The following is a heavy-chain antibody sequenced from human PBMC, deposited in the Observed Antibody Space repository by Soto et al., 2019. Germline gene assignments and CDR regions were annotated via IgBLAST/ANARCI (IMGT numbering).Heavy chain of an antibody. CDR2: ISHSGST. CDR3: AARHFWSGPWTDTRIDY. Sequence: PSETLSLTCAVSVDSINSSHWWDWVRQPPGKGLEWICQISHSGSTNYSPSLTSRVNKSFEKSKNHFSLKLTSLTAADTAVYYCAARHFWSGPWTDTRIDYWGQGTLVTVSS. CDR1: VDSINSSHW. V-gene: IGHV4-4*02. J-gene: IGHJ4*02. D-gene: IGHD3-3*02.